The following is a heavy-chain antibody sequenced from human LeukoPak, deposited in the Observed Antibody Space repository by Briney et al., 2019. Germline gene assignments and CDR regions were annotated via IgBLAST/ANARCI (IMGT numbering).Heavy chain of an antibody. D-gene: IGHD5-18*01. CDR1: GGTISSYY. CDR3: AGVGVPRGYSYGQLDY. Sequence: PSETLSLTCTASGGTISSYYLSWIRQPPGKGLEWIGYIYYSGSTNYNPSLKSRVTISADTSKNQFSLKLSSVTAADTAVYYCAGVGVPRGYSYGQLDYWGQGTLVTVSS. J-gene: IGHJ4*02. V-gene: IGHV4-59*01. CDR2: IYYSGST.